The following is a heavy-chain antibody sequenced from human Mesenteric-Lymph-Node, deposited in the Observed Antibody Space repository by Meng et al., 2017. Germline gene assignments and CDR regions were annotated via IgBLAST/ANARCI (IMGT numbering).Heavy chain of an antibody. D-gene: IGHD3-10*01. CDR3: ARVPFVVRGPNTCWAFDI. V-gene: IGHV4-34*01. CDR2: INHSGST. Sequence: SETLSLTCAVYGGSFSGYYWSWIRQPPGKGLEWIGEINHSGSTNYNPSLKSRVTISVDTSKNQFSLKLSSVTAADTAVYYCARVPFVVRGPNTCWAFDIWGQGTMVTVSS. J-gene: IGHJ3*02. CDR1: GGSFSGYY.